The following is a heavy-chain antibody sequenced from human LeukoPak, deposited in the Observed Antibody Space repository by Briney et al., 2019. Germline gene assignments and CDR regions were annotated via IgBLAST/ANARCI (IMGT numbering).Heavy chain of an antibody. D-gene: IGHD6-19*01. CDR1: GFTFRNYW. J-gene: IGHJ4*02. V-gene: IGHV3-74*01. Sequence: GGSLRLSCAASGFTFRNYWMHWVRQAPGKGLVWVSRINSDGSRTNYADSVKGRFTISRDNAKKTLYLQMNSLRAEDTAVYYCVRDGASVAGTPHYFDYWGQGTLVTVSS. CDR2: INSDGSRT. CDR3: VRDGASVAGTPHYFDY.